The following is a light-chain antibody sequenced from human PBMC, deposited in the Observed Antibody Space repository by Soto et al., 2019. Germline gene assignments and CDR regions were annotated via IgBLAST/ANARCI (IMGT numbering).Light chain of an antibody. J-gene: IGKJ1*01. CDR2: GAS. CDR1: QSLSSNS. CDR3: QQYGGSPWT. V-gene: IGKV3-20*01. Sequence: EIVLTQSPGPLSLSPGERATLSCRASQSLSSNSLAWYQQKPGQAPRLLIYGASSRATGIPDRFSGGGSGTDFTLTISRLEPEDFAVYYCQQYGGSPWTFGQGTKVEIK.